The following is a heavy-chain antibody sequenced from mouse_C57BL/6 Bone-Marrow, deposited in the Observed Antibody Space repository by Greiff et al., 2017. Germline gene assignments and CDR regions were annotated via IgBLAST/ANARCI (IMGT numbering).Heavy chain of an antibody. CDR3: AKLFAY. CDR2: ISDGGSYT. J-gene: IGHJ3*01. V-gene: IGHV5-4*01. CDR1: GFTFSSYA. Sequence: EVQGVESGGGLVKPGGSLKLSCAASGFTFSSYAMSWVRQTPEKRLEWVATISDGGSYTYYPDNVKGRFTLSRDNAKNNLYLQMSHLKSEDTAMYYCAKLFAYWGQGTLVTVSA.